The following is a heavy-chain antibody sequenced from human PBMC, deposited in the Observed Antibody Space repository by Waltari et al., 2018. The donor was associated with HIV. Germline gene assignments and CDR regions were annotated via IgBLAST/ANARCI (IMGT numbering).Heavy chain of an antibody. V-gene: IGHV3-33*01. Sequence: QVQLVESGGGVVQPGRSLRLSCAASGFTFSSYGMHWVRQAPGKGLEWVAVIWYDGSNKYYADSVKGRFTISRDNSKNTLYLQMNSLRAEDTAVYYCASSPSGDAFDIWGQGTMVTVSS. CDR2: IWYDGSNK. CDR3: ASSPSGDAFDI. CDR1: GFTFSSYG. J-gene: IGHJ3*02. D-gene: IGHD7-27*01.